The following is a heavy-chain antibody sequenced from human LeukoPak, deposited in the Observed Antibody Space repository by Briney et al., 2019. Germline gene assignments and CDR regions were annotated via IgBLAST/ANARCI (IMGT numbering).Heavy chain of an antibody. Sequence: TSETLSLTCAVPGGSISSGGYSWSWIRQPPGKGLEWIGYIYHSGSTYYNPSLKSRVTISVDRSKNQFSLKLSSVTAADTAVYYCARDRRPGAREFDYWGQGTLVTVSS. V-gene: IGHV4-30-2*01. D-gene: IGHD1-26*01. CDR2: IYHSGST. CDR3: ARDRRPGAREFDY. J-gene: IGHJ4*02. CDR1: GGSISSGGYS.